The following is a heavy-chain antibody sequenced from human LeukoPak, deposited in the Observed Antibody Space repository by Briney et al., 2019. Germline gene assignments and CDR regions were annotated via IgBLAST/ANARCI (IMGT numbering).Heavy chain of an antibody. J-gene: IGHJ4*02. CDR2: IYHSGST. CDR3: ARLGIAAALFDY. CDR1: GGSISSGGYF. D-gene: IGHD6-13*01. Sequence: SETLSLTCSVSGGSISSGGYFWSWIRQPPGKGLEWIGYIYHSGSTYYNPSLKSRITISVDRSKNQFSLELSSVTAADTAVYYCARLGIAAALFDYWGQGTLVTVSS. V-gene: IGHV4-30-2*01.